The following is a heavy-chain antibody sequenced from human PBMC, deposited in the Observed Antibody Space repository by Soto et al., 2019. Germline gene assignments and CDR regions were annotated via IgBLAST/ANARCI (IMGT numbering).Heavy chain of an antibody. D-gene: IGHD6-19*01. Sequence: GGSLRLSCAASGFTFINYAMTWVRQAPGEGLEWVSTISGNGANTHYADSVKGRFSISRDNSKNTLYIQMNSLRADDTAVYYCAKDYGSSRYFFDYWGQGALVTVSS. CDR3: AKDYGSSRYFFDY. CDR2: ISGNGANT. J-gene: IGHJ4*02. CDR1: GFTFINYA. V-gene: IGHV3-23*01.